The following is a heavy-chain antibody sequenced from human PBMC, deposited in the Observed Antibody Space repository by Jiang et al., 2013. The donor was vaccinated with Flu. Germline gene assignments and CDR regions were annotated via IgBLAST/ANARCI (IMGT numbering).Heavy chain of an antibody. CDR2: ISYDGSNK. CDR1: GFTFSSYG. CDR3: AKNSYDSSGYPLPFDY. J-gene: IGHJ4*02. V-gene: IGHV3-30*18. Sequence: RLSCAASGFTFSSYGMHWVRQAPGKGLEWVAVISYDGSNKYYADSVKGRFTISRDNSKNTLYLQMNSLRAEGTAVYYCAKNSYDSSGYPLPFDYWGQGTLVTVSS. D-gene: IGHD3-22*01.